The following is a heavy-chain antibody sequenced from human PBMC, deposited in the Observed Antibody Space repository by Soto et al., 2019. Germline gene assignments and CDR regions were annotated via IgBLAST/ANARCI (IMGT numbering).Heavy chain of an antibody. CDR1: GGSFSGNS. D-gene: IGHD3-16*02. CDR3: ARGLYYDYVWGSYRRMSAFDI. V-gene: IGHV4-34*01. Sequence: SETLSLTCAHYGGSFSGNSWSWICQPPGKGLEWIGEINHSGSTNYNPSLKSRVTISVDTSKNQFSLKLSSVTAADTAVYYYARGLYYDYVWGSYRRMSAFDIWGQGTMVTVSS. J-gene: IGHJ3*02. CDR2: INHSGST.